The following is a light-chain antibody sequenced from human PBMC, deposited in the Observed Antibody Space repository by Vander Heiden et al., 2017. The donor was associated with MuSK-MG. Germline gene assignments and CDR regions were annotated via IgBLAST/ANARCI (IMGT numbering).Light chain of an antibody. CDR3: QQDGSSPRA. Sequence: EIALTQSPGILSLSPGERATLSCRASQSVNSRYLAWYQQKPGQAPRLLIYGASSRATGIPDRFSGSGSGTEFILTISRLEPENFAVYYCQQDGSSPRAFGQGTKVEIK. V-gene: IGKV3-20*01. CDR1: QSVNSRY. CDR2: GAS. J-gene: IGKJ1*01.